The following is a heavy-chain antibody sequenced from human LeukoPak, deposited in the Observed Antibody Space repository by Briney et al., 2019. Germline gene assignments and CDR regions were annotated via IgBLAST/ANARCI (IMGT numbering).Heavy chain of an antibody. V-gene: IGHV4-59*01. CDR1: GGSIRSYY. Sequence: SETLSLTCTVPGGSIRSYYWSWMRQPPRKRRERIGYIYYSGSTSYNPSLRSRVTISVDTSKNQLSLKLSSVTAADTAVYYCARDLGVMVRAFDIWGQGTMVTVSS. D-gene: IGHD5-18*01. J-gene: IGHJ3*02. CDR3: ARDLGVMVRAFDI. CDR2: IYYSGST.